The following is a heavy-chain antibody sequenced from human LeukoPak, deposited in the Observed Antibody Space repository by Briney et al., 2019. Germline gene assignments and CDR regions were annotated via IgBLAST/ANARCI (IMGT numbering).Heavy chain of an antibody. CDR3: TRNTVAGHINYYYYYGMDV. J-gene: IGHJ6*02. V-gene: IGHV3-11*01. D-gene: IGHD6-19*01. CDR1: GFTFSDYY. Sequence: PGGSLRLSCAASGFTFSDYYMSWIRQAPGKGLEWVSYISSSGSTIYYADSVKGRFTISRDNAKNSLYLQMNSLRAEDTAVYYCTRNTVAGHINYYYYYGMDVWGQGTTVTVSS. CDR2: ISSSGSTI.